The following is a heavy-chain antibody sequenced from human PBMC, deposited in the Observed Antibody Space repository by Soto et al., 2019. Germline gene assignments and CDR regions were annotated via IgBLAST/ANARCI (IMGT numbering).Heavy chain of an antibody. D-gene: IGHD3-9*01. J-gene: IGHJ4*02. CDR1: GFAVEDNF. V-gene: IGHV3-53*01. Sequence: HPGGSLRLSCAPSGFAVEDNFVGWARQASGKGMEWVSIIFSAGVTYYADSVKGRFTISKDISKNTLTLQMSSLRADDTAVYFCAGAGNYNYAFEFWGLGTPVTVSS. CDR2: IFSAGVT. CDR3: AGAGNYNYAFEF.